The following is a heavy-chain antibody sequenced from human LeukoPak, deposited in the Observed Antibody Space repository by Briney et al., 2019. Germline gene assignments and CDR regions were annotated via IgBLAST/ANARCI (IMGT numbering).Heavy chain of an antibody. CDR1: GGTFSSYA. V-gene: IGHV1-69*13. CDR3: ARGTAYDSSGYPTGESDY. Sequence: SVKVSCKASGGTFSSYAISWVRQAPGQGLEWMGGIIPIFGTANYAQKFQGRVTIAADESTSTAYMELSSLRSEDTAVYYCARGTAYDSSGYPTGESDYWGQGTLVTVSS. J-gene: IGHJ4*02. CDR2: IIPIFGTA. D-gene: IGHD3-22*01.